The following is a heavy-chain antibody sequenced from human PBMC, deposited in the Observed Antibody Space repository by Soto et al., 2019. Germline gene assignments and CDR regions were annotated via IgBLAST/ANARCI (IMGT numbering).Heavy chain of an antibody. V-gene: IGHV4-34*01. D-gene: IGHD6-13*01. J-gene: IGHJ5*02. CDR1: GGSFSGYY. Sequence: ETLSLTCAVYGGSFSGYYWSWIRQPPGKGLEWIGEINHSGSTNYNPSLKSRVTISVDTSKNQFSLKLSSVTAADTAVYYCAICTASSPPLWFVLWGQGPLV. CDR3: AICTASSPPLWFVL. CDR2: INHSGST.